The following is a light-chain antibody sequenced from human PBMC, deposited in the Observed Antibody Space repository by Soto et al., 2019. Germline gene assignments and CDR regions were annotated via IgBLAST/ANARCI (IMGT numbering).Light chain of an antibody. J-gene: IGKJ3*01. CDR3: QQYGSSPFT. CDR2: GAS. Sequence: EIVLTQSPGTLSLSPGERATLSCRASQSISSSYLGWYQQKSGQAPRLLIFGASSRATGIPDRFSGSGSGTDFTITISRLEPEDFAVYYCQQYGSSPFTFGPGTKVDIK. V-gene: IGKV3-20*01. CDR1: QSISSSY.